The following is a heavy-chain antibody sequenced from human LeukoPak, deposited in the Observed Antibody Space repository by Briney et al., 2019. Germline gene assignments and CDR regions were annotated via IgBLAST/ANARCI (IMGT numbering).Heavy chain of an antibody. Sequence: SETLSLTCTVSGGSISSGDYYWSWIRQPPGKGLEWIGYIYYSGSTYYNPSLKSRVTISVDTSKNQFSLKLSSVTAADTAVYYCARGAHISGPMWFDPWGQGTLVTVSS. CDR2: IYYSGST. D-gene: IGHD6-19*01. J-gene: IGHJ5*02. CDR1: GGSISSGDYY. CDR3: ARGAHISGPMWFDP. V-gene: IGHV4-30-4*08.